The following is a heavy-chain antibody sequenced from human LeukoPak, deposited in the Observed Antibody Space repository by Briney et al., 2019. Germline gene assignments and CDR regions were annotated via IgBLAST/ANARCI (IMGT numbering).Heavy chain of an antibody. V-gene: IGHV1-2*02. Sequence: ASVKVSCKASGYTFTGYYMHWVRQAPGQGLEWMGWINPNSGGKNYAQKFQGRVTMTRDTSISTAYMELSRLRSDDTAVYYCARDFMGLSKIAVAGTNRDYWGQGTLVTVSS. J-gene: IGHJ4*02. D-gene: IGHD6-19*01. CDR1: GYTFTGYY. CDR2: INPNSGGK. CDR3: ARDFMGLSKIAVAGTNRDY.